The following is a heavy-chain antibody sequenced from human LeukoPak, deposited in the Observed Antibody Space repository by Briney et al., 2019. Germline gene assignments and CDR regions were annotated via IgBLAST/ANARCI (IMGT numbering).Heavy chain of an antibody. J-gene: IGHJ4*02. V-gene: IGHV1-2*02. CDR2: INPNSGGT. D-gene: IGHD1-26*01. Sequence: ASVKVSCKASGYTFTGYYMHWVRPAPGQGLAWMGWINPNSGGTNYAQKFQGRVTMTRDTSISTAYMELSRLRSDDTAVYYCAPSGSYLHKFDYWGQGTLVTVSS. CDR3: APSGSYLHKFDY. CDR1: GYTFTGYY.